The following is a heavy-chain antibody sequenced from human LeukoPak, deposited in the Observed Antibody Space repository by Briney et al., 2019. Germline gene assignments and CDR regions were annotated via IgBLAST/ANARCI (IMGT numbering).Heavy chain of an antibody. J-gene: IGHJ6*02. D-gene: IGHD2-15*01. CDR2: INHSGST. CDR1: GGSFSGYY. CDR3: ARVGCSGGSCSYGMDV. V-gene: IGHV4-34*01. Sequence: PSETLSLTCAVYGGSFSGYYWSWIRQPPGKGLEWIGEINHSGSTNYNPSLKSRVTISVDTSKNQFSLKLSSVTAADTAVYYCARVGCSGGSCSYGMDVWGQGTTVTVSS.